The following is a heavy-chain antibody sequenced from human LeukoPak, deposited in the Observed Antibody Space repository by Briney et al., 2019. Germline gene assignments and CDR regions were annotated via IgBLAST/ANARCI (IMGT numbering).Heavy chain of an antibody. CDR3: ATDRGGWTT. CDR2: IYSGGST. J-gene: IGHJ5*02. Sequence: GLEWVSVIYSGGSTYYADSVKGRFTISRDNAKNTLYLQMNSLRAEDTAVYYCATDRGGWTTWGQGTLVTVSS. D-gene: IGHD3-10*01. V-gene: IGHV3-66*01.